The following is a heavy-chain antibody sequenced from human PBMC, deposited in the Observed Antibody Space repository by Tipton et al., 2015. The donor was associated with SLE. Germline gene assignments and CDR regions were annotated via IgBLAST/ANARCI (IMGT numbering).Heavy chain of an antibody. CDR3: ARASFIVGSTTFWFDP. Sequence: TLSLTCTVSGDSISTDSYYWGWTRQPAGKALEWIGHIYFSGQTYYNPSLKSRVTISVDTSKNQFSLKLNSVTATDAAVYYCARASFIVGSTTFWFDPWGQGTLVTVSS. CDR1: GDSISTDSYY. V-gene: IGHV4-61*09. J-gene: IGHJ5*02. D-gene: IGHD1-26*01. CDR2: IYFSGQT.